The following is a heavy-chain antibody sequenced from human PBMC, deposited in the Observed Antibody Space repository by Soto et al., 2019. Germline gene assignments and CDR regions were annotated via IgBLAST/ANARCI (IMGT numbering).Heavy chain of an antibody. J-gene: IGHJ6*03. CDR1: GFTFSSYS. D-gene: IGHD3-3*01. CDR3: ARSPSWAGVGSYYYYYYYMDV. Sequence: EVQLVESGGGLVKPGGSLRLSCAASGFTFSSYSMNWVRQAPGKGLEWVSSISSSSSYIYYADSVKGRFTISRDNAKNSLHLQMNSLRAEDTAVYYCARSPSWAGVGSYYYYYYYMDVWGKGTTVTVSS. CDR2: ISSSSSYI. V-gene: IGHV3-21*01.